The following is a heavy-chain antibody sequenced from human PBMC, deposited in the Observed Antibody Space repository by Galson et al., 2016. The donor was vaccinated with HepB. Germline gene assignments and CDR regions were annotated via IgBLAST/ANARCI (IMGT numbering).Heavy chain of an antibody. V-gene: IGHV3-48*02. CDR2: ISSSGSTI. Sequence: SPRLSCAASGFTFSSYSMNWVRQAPGKGLEWVSYISSSGSTIYYADSVKGRFTISRDNAKNSLYLQMNSLRDEDTAVYYCARDRSGGSSSWYCDPWGPGTSVTV. D-gene: IGHD6-13*01. CDR3: ARDRSGGSSSWYCDP. CDR1: GFTFSSYS. J-gene: IGHJ5*02.